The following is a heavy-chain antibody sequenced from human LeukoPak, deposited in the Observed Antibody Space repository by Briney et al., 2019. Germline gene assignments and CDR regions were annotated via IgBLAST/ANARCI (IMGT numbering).Heavy chain of an antibody. J-gene: IGHJ4*02. CDR3: ARGITDYSVYDY. Sequence: PGGSLRLSCAASGFTVTSNYMSWVRQAPGKGLEWVSVFYNSDSTYHADSVKGRFSISRDNSKNTLYLQMNSLRAEDTAVYYCARGITDYSVYDYWGQGTLVTVSS. CDR2: FYNSDST. D-gene: IGHD5/OR15-5a*01. CDR1: GFTVTSNY. V-gene: IGHV3-66*01.